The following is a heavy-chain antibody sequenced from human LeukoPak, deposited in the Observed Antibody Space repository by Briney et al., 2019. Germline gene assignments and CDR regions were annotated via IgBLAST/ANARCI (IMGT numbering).Heavy chain of an antibody. J-gene: IGHJ5*02. V-gene: IGHV1-8*01. CDR2: MNPNSGNT. Sequence: ASVKVSCKASGYTFTSYDINWVRQATGQGLEWMGWMNPNSGNTSYAQKFQGRVTMTRNTSISTAYMELSSLRSEDTAVYYCARSRGILTAMVPWGQGTLVTVSS. CDR3: ARSRGILTAMVP. D-gene: IGHD5-18*01. CDR1: GYTFTSYD.